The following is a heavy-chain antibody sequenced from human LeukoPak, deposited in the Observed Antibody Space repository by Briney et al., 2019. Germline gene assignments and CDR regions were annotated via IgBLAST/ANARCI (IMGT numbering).Heavy chain of an antibody. CDR1: GGFISSGSYY. CDR3: ARSLYYDTSGPFDF. D-gene: IGHD3-22*01. CDR2: IYTSGST. V-gene: IGHV4-61*02. Sequence: TSETLSLTCTVSGGFISSGSYYWSWIRQPAGKGLEWIGRIYTSGSTNYNPSLKSRVTISVDTSKNQFSLKLSSVTAADTAVYYCARSLYYDTSGPFDFWGQGALVSVSS. J-gene: IGHJ4*02.